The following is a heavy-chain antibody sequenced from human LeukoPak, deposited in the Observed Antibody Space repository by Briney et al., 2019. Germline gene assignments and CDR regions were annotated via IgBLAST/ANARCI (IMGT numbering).Heavy chain of an antibody. V-gene: IGHV4-59*01. D-gene: IGHD6-13*01. Sequence: PSETLPLTCTVSGGSINPYFWSWMRQTPGKGLEWIGYISYTGSTNYNPALKSRVTISVDTSKNQFSLQLTSVTAADTAVYYCARMAAAGPFDYWGQGTLVTVSS. J-gene: IGHJ4*02. CDR3: ARMAAAGPFDY. CDR1: GGSINPYF. CDR2: ISYTGST.